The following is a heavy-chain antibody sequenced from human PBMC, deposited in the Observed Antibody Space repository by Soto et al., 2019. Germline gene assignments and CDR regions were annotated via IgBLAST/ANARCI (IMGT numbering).Heavy chain of an antibody. CDR1: GDSISSYY. Sequence: SETLSLTCTVSGDSISSYYWSWVRQPPGKGLEWIGHIYYSGRTNYNPSLKSRVTISVDTSKNQFSLKVSSVTAADTAVYFCAKTNSFHRFDYWGQGTLVTVSS. D-gene: IGHD3-16*01. CDR3: AKTNSFHRFDY. CDR2: IYYSGRT. J-gene: IGHJ4*02. V-gene: IGHV4-59*01.